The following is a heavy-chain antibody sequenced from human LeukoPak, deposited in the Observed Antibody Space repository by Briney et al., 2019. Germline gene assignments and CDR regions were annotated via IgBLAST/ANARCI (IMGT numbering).Heavy chain of an antibody. Sequence: ASVKVSCKASGYTFTGYYMHWVRQGPGQGLEWMGRINPNSGGTNYAQKFQGRVTMTRDTSISTAYMELSRLRSDDTAVYYCARVKPIAAAGLRTFDYWGQGTLVTVSS. D-gene: IGHD6-13*01. CDR2: INPNSGGT. J-gene: IGHJ4*02. CDR1: GYTFTGYY. CDR3: ARVKPIAAAGLRTFDY. V-gene: IGHV1-2*06.